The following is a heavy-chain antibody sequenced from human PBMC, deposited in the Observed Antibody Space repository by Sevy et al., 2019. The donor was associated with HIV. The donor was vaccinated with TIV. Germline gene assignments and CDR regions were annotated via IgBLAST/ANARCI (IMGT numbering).Heavy chain of an antibody. CDR1: GFRFSDYS. D-gene: IGHD3-16*01. Sequence: GGSLRLSYAASGFRFSDYSMHWVRQAPGKGLEWVAVISYDGRNNKYNVDSVKGRFTISRDNSKNTLFLQMNSLRAEDSAIYYCARDRGEILHSAFDYWGQGTLVTVSS. V-gene: IGHV3-30*14. CDR2: ISYDGRNNK. CDR3: ARDRGEILHSAFDY. J-gene: IGHJ4*02.